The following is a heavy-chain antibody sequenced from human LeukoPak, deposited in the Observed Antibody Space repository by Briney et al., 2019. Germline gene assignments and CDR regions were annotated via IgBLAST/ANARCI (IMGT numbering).Heavy chain of an antibody. CDR1: GFTFTTAW. Sequence: PGGSLRLSCAASGFTFTTAWMSWVRQAPGKGLEWVGHIKAKTAGGTTDYAAPVKGRFTISRDDLQNTLFVQMNTLRTEDTGVHYCAHLGSGWYVRDWGRGTLVTVSS. CDR3: AHLGSGWYVRD. CDR2: IKAKTAGGTT. J-gene: IGHJ4*02. D-gene: IGHD6-19*01. V-gene: IGHV3-15*01.